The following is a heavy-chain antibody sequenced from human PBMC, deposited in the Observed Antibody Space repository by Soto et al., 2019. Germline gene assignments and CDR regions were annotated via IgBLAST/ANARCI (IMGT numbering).Heavy chain of an antibody. CDR3: AHSPRITMYDY. J-gene: IGHJ4*02. CDR1: GFSLSTIGVG. D-gene: IGHD3-10*02. Sequence: SGPTLVNPTQTLTLTCTFSGFSLSTIGVGVGWIRQPPGEALEWLALIYWDGDKPYSPSLKSRLTITKDTSKNRVVLTMTNMDPVDTATYYCAHSPRITMYDYWGQGTLVTVSS. CDR2: IYWDGDK. V-gene: IGHV2-5*02.